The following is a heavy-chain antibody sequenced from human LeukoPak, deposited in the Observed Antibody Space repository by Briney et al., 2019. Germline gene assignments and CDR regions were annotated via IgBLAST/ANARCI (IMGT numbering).Heavy chain of an antibody. V-gene: IGHV1-8*01. J-gene: IGHJ4*02. CDR3: ARFPARRGGYKAVRGGIVWGDY. CDR1: GYTFTSYD. Sequence: GASVKVSCKASGYTFTSYDINWVRQATGQGLEWMGWMNPNSGNTGYAQKFQGRVTMTRNTSISTAYMELSSLRSEDTAVYYCARFPARRGGYKAVRGGIVWGDYWGQGTLVTVSS. D-gene: IGHD5-24*01. CDR2: MNPNSGNT.